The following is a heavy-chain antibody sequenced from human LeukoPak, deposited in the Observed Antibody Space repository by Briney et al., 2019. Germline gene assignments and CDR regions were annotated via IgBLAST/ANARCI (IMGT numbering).Heavy chain of an antibody. V-gene: IGHV3-11*01. CDR3: ARLGIITAAGSNDY. J-gene: IGHJ4*02. CDR2: ISYSGDTI. Sequence: GGSLRLSCAASAFTFSDYYMSWIRQAPGKGLEWVSYISYSGDTIYYADSVKGRFTVSRDNAKNSLYLQMNSLRAEDTAVYYCARLGIITAAGSNDYWGQGTLVTVSS. CDR1: AFTFSDYY. D-gene: IGHD6-13*01.